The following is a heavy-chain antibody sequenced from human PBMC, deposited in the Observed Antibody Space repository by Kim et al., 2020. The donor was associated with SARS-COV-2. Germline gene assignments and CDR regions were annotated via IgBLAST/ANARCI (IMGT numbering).Heavy chain of an antibody. D-gene: IGHD3-22*01. V-gene: IGHV4-34*01. Sequence: SETLSLTCAVYGGSFSGYYWSWIRQPPGKGLEWIGEINHSGSTNYNPSLKSRVTISVDTSKNQFSLKLSSVTAADTAVYYCAGARITMIVVVWGQGTLVT. CDR3: AGARITMIVVV. CDR2: INHSGST. J-gene: IGHJ4*02. CDR1: GGSFSGYY.